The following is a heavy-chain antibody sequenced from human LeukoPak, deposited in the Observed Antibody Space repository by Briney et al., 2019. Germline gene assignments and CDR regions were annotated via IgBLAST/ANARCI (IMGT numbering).Heavy chain of an antibody. D-gene: IGHD3-9*01. CDR1: GFTFSSYW. J-gene: IGHJ5*02. V-gene: IGHV3-7*03. Sequence: PGGSLRHSCEASGFTFSSYWMSWVRQAPGKGLEWVANIKTDGSEKYYVDSVKGRFTISRDNAKNSLYLQMNSLRAEDTAVYYCARDYTGYFPWGQGTLVIVSS. CDR3: ARDYTGYFP. CDR2: IKTDGSEK.